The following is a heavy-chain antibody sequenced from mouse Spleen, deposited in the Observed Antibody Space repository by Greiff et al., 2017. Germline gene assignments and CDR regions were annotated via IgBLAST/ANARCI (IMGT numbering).Heavy chain of an antibody. CDR1: GYTFTDYY. CDR2: IYPGSGNT. D-gene: IGHD1-1*01. J-gene: IGHJ2*01. V-gene: IGHV1-76*01. CDR3: ARRSYGSSLDY. Sequence: QVQLQQPGAELVKPGASVKMSCKASGYTFTDYYINWVKQRPGQGLEWIARIYPGSGNTYYNEKFKGKATLTAEKSSSTAYMQLSSLTSEDSAVYFCARRSYGSSLDYWGQGTTLTVSS.